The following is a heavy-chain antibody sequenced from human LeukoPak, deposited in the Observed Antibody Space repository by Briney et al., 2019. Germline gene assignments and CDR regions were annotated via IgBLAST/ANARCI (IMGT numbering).Heavy chain of an antibody. CDR3: AGDRLDYGDSPGAFDI. J-gene: IGHJ3*02. V-gene: IGHV1-2*02. CDR2: INPNSGGT. Sequence: ASVKVSCKASGYTFTGYYMHWVRQAPGQGLEWMGWINPNSGGTNYAQKFQGRVTMTRDTSISTAYMELSRLRSDDTAVYYCAGDRLDYGDSPGAFDIWGQGTMVTVSS. D-gene: IGHD4-17*01. CDR1: GYTFTGYY.